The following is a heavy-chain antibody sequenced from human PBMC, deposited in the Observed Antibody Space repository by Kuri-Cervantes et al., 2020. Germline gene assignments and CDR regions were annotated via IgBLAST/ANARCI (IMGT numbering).Heavy chain of an antibody. J-gene: IGHJ2*01. D-gene: IGHD2-21*01. CDR2: ISGGGSAI. CDR1: GFTFSSYG. CDR3: TRDSVVATWYFDL. Sequence: GGSLRLSCAVSGFTFSSYGMHRVRQAPGKGLEWIAHISGGGSAIHYADSAKGRFTISRDNARKSLWLQMNSLTVEDTAVYYCTRDSVVATWYFDLWGRGTLVTVSS. V-gene: IGHV3-48*04.